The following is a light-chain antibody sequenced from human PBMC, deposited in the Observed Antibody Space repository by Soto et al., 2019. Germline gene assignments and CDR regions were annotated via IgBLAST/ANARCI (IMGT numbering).Light chain of an antibody. CDR1: SSDVGRYNY. J-gene: IGLJ2*01. CDR3: SSYTGSNTLVV. CDR2: EVS. Sequence: QAVVTQPASVSGSPGQSITISCTGTSSDVGRYNYVSWYQQYPGKAPKLLIYEVSNRPSGISYRFSGSKAANTASLTISGLQPEDEADYYCSSYTGSNTLVVFGGGTKLTVL. V-gene: IGLV2-14*01.